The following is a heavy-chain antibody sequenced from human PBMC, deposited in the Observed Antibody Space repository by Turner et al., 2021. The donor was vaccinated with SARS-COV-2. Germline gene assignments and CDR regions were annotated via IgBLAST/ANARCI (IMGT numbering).Heavy chain of an antibody. D-gene: IGHD3-10*01. V-gene: IGHV4-39*01. CDR1: GGSISSSSYF. J-gene: IGHJ4*02. Sequence: QVQLQESGPGLVKPSETLSLTCTVSGGSISSSSYFWGWIRQPPTKELEWIGSIYYSGTTYSNPSRKSRVSLSIDPSKNQFSMKLTSVTAADTALYFCARQAAGQGLDYWGRGILVTVSS. CDR2: IYYSGTT. CDR3: ARQAAGQGLDY.